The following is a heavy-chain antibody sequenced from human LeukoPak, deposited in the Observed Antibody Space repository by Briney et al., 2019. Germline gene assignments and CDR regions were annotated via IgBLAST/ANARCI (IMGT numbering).Heavy chain of an antibody. CDR1: GFTFSTYA. Sequence: GGSLRLSCSASGFTFSTYAMHWVRQAPGKGLEHVSAISSNGGSTYYAGSVKGRFTISRDNSKNTLSLQMSSLRPEDTAVYYCVKLPYSDSSAYYVDYWGQGTLVTVSS. CDR3: VKLPYSDSSAYYVDY. J-gene: IGHJ4*02. CDR2: ISSNGGST. V-gene: IGHV3-64D*08. D-gene: IGHD3-22*01.